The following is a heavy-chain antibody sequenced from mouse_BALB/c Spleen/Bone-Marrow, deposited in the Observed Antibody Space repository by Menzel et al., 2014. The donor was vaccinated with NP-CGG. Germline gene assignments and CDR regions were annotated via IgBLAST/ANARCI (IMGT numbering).Heavy chain of an antibody. CDR2: INPYNDGT. V-gene: IGHV1-14*01. Sequence: EVQLHESGPELVKPGASVKMSCKASGYTFTSYVMHWVKQKPGQGLEWIGYINPYNDGTKYNEKFKGMATLTSDTSSSTTYMELSSLTSEDSAVYSCAKGGNYSYDFDYWGQGTTLTVSS. D-gene: IGHD2-12*01. J-gene: IGHJ2*01. CDR1: GYTFTSYV. CDR3: AKGGNYSYDFDY.